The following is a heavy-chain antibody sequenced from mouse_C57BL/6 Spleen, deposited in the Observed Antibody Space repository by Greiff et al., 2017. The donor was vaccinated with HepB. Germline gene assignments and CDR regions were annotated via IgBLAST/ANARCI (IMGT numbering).Heavy chain of an antibody. J-gene: IGHJ3*01. CDR1: GYALSSSW. D-gene: IGHD2-3*01. CDR3: ARSGDGYPFAY. V-gene: IGHV1-82*01. CDR2: IYPGDGDT. Sequence: QVQLQQSGPELVKPGASVKISCKASGYALSSSWMNWVKQRPGKGLEWIGRIYPGDGDTNYNGKFKGKATLTADKSSSTAYMQLSSLTSEDSAVYFCARSGDGYPFAYWGQGTLVTVSA.